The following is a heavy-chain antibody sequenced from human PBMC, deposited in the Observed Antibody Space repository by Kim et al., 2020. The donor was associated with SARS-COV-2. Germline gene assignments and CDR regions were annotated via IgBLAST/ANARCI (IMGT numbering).Heavy chain of an antibody. CDR3: ARHSGHLALLQWFDP. Sequence: GKGLGWIGSIYYPETTNQNQSLKSRVTITVDVSKNQCALELASVTAADTALYYCARHSGHLALLQWFDPWGQGTLVTVSS. J-gene: IGHJ5*02. CDR2: IYYPETT. D-gene: IGHD1-1*01. V-gene: IGHV4-30-2*03.